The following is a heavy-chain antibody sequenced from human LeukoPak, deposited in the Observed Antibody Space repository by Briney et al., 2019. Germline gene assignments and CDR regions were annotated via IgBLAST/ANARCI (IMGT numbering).Heavy chain of an antibody. J-gene: IGHJ5*02. V-gene: IGHV1-69*13. D-gene: IGHD2-2*01. CDR1: GGTFSRYA. CDR3: ARVVTPRYCSTPSCYWRGWFDP. CDR2: IIPIFGTA. Sequence: SVKVSCKASGGTFSRYAMSWVRQAPGQGLEWMGGIIPIFGTASFAQKFQGRVTITADESTGTAYMELSSLRSEDTAVYYCARVVTPRYCSTPSCYWRGWFDPWGQGTLVTVSS.